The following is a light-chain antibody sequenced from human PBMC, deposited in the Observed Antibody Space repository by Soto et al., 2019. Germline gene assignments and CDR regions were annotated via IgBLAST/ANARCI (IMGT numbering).Light chain of an antibody. V-gene: IGKV3-11*01. CDR3: QQRSNWPWT. Sequence: EIVLTQSPATLSLSPGERATLSCRASQSVSNFLAWYQQKPGQAPRLLISDASNRATGIPGRFSGSGSGTDFSLTISSLKPEDFAVYYCQQRSNWPWTFGQGTKVEIK. J-gene: IGKJ1*01. CDR2: DAS. CDR1: QSVSNF.